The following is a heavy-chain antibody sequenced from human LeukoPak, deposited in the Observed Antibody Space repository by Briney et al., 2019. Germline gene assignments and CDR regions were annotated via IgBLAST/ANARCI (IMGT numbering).Heavy chain of an antibody. D-gene: IGHD6-19*01. CDR3: AREVRAVAGTNWFDP. CDR2: IIPIFGTA. V-gene: IGHV1-69*13. CDR1: GGTFSSCA. J-gene: IGHJ5*02. Sequence: GASVKVSCKASGGTFSSCAISWVRQAPGQGLEWMGGIIPIFGTANYAQKFQGRVTITADESTSTAYMGLSSLRSEDTAVYYCAREVRAVAGTNWFDPWGQGTLVTVSS.